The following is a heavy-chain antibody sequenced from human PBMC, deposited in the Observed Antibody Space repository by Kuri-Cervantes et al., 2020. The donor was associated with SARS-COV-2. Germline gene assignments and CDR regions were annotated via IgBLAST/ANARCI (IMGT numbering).Heavy chain of an antibody. CDR3: VRKGDS. Sequence: GESLKISCAASGFTVSTYTMNWVCQAPGKGLEWVSYISVSGTTMYYADSVKGRFTIYRDNAKNSLYLQMNSLRADDTAVYYCVRKGDSWGQGTLVTVSS. V-gene: IGHV3-48*01. J-gene: IGHJ4*02. CDR2: ISVSGTTM. CDR1: GFTVSTYT.